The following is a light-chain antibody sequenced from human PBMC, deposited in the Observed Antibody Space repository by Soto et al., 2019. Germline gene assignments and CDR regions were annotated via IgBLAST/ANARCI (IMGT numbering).Light chain of an antibody. V-gene: IGKV1-27*01. CDR1: QGISKY. CDR3: QKYNGAPPFT. J-gene: IGKJ3*01. Sequence: DIQMTQSPSSLSASVGDRVTITCRASQGISKYLAWYQQKAGKVPKLLIYGASTLHSGVPSRFGGTVSGTDFTLTINSLQPEDVASYYCQKYNGAPPFTFGPGTKVEIK. CDR2: GAS.